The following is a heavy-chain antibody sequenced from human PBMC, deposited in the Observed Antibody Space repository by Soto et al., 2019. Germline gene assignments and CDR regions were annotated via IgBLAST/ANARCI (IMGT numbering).Heavy chain of an antibody. D-gene: IGHD1-26*01. CDR2: VSGSGGST. J-gene: IGHJ4*02. CDR1: GFTLSAYA. V-gene: IGHV3-23*01. Sequence: EVQLLESGGGVVQPGGTLRLSYVVSGFTLSAYAIRWVRQAPGKGLEWVSTVSGSGGSTYDADSVGGRFSISRDNSNNTLHLQLRSMSVVDMAVYNCTNCGWGFDHWGQGTLVTVSS. CDR3: TNCGWGFDH.